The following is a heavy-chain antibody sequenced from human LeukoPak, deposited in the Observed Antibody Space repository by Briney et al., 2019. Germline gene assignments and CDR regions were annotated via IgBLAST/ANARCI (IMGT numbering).Heavy chain of an antibody. CDR3: AWGLSGYLFDY. CDR1: GGSISSGGYY. V-gene: IGHV4-31*03. Sequence: TLSLTCTVSGGSISSGGYYWSWIRQHPGTGLEWIGYIYYSGSTYYNPSLKSRVTISVDTSKNQFSLKLSSVTAADTAVYYCAWGLSGYLFDYWGQGTLVTVSS. D-gene: IGHD3-22*01. J-gene: IGHJ4*02. CDR2: IYYSGST.